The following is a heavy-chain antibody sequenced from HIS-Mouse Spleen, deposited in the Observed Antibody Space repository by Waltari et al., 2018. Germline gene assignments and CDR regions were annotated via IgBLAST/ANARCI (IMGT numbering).Heavy chain of an antibody. CDR1: CGSISIIRYY. CDR2: IYYSGST. Sequence: QLQLQESGPGLVKPSETLSLTFPVSCGSISIIRYYGAWIRQPPGKGLEWIGSIYYSGSTYYNPSLKSRVTISVDTSKNQFSLKLSSVTAADTAVYYCAREIPYSSSWYDWYFDLWGRGTLVTVSS. D-gene: IGHD6-13*01. V-gene: IGHV4-39*07. CDR3: AREIPYSSSWYDWYFDL. J-gene: IGHJ2*01.